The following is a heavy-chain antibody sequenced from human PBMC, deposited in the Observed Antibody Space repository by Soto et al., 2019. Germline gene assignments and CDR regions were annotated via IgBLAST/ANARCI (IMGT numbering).Heavy chain of an antibody. CDR1: GFTFSSYA. V-gene: IGHV3-30-3*01. CDR3: ARGCSSTSCRFDP. Sequence: GGSLRLSCAASGFTFSSYAMHWVRQAPGKGLEWVAVISYDGSNKYYADSVKGRFTISRDNSKNTLYLQMNSLRAEDTAVYYCARGCSSTSCRFDPWGQGTLVTVSS. D-gene: IGHD2-2*01. CDR2: ISYDGSNK. J-gene: IGHJ5*02.